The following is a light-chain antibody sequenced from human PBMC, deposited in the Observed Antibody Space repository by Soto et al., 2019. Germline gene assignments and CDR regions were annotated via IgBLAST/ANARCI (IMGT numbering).Light chain of an antibody. CDR3: HHYET. Sequence: EIVLTQSPGTLALSPGDRATLSCRASQSVSRSYLGWYQQKPGQSPRLLMYGASIRAAGGPDRFSGSGAGPEFTLTISRLEPADFTVYYCHHYETFGQGTKVDIK. J-gene: IGKJ1*01. V-gene: IGKV3-20*01. CDR2: GAS. CDR1: QSVSRSY.